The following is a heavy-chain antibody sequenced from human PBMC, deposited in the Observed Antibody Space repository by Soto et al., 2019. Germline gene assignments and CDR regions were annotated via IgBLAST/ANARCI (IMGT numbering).Heavy chain of an antibody. J-gene: IGHJ3*01. CDR1: GFTFSDYV. CDR3: ARVRLSIAVNDALDV. V-gene: IGHV3-30*14. Sequence: QVRLVESGGGVVQPGTSLRLSCAASGFTFSDYVIHWVRQAAGKGLEWVASMTYDGATEYYADSVKGRFTMSPDNSKRALSLQMNSLRPDDTAVYYCARVRLSIAVNDALDVWGQGTTVTVSS. CDR2: MTYDGATE. D-gene: IGHD3-3*02.